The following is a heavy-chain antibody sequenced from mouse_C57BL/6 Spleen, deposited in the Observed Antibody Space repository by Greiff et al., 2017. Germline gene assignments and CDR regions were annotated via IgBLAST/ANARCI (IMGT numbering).Heavy chain of an antibody. J-gene: IGHJ3*01. Sequence: EVKLMESGGGLVKPGGSLKLSCAASGFTFSDYGMHWVRQAPEKGLEWVAYISSGSSTIYYADTVKGRFTISRDNAKNTLFLQMTSLRSEDTAMYYCARAQGSQLEFAYWGQGTLVTVSA. CDR1: GFTFSDYG. CDR3: ARAQGSQLEFAY. V-gene: IGHV5-17*01. D-gene: IGHD4-1*02. CDR2: ISSGSSTI.